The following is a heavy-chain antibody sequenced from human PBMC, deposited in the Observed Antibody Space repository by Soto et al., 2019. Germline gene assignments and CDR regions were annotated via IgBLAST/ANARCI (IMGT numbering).Heavy chain of an antibody. CDR2: IIPILGIA. J-gene: IGHJ4*02. V-gene: IGHV1-69*02. Sequence: SVKVSCKASGGTFSSYTISWVRQAPGQGLEWMGRIIPILGIANYAQKFQGRVTITADKSTSTAYMELSSLRSEDTAVYYCARGGYSGYAPCNYWGQGTLVTVSS. D-gene: IGHD5-12*01. CDR1: GGTFSSYT. CDR3: ARGGYSGYAPCNY.